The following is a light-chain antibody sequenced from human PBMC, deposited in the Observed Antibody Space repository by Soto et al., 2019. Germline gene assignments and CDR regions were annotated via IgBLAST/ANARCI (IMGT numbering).Light chain of an antibody. CDR1: QSVSSN. J-gene: IGKJ1*01. CDR2: GAS. Sequence: EMVMTQSPATLSVSPGERATLSCRASQSVSSNLAWYQQKPGQAPRLLIYGASTRATGIPARFSGSGSGTEFTLTISSLQSEDFAVYYCQQYNNWLDTFGQGTKVDIK. CDR3: QQYNNWLDT. V-gene: IGKV3-15*01.